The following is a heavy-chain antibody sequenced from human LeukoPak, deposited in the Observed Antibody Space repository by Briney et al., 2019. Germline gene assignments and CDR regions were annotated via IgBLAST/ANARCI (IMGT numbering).Heavy chain of an antibody. CDR3: AKVGSGSYYYYYYMDV. J-gene: IGHJ6*03. CDR1: GFTFSSYS. CDR2: IRYDGSNK. D-gene: IGHD1-26*01. Sequence: GGSLRLSCAASGFTFSSYSMNWVRQAPGKGLEWVAFIRYDGSNKYYADSVKGRFTISRDNSKNTLYLQMNSLRAEDTAVYYCAKVGSGSYYYYYYMDVWGKGTTVTVSS. V-gene: IGHV3-30*02.